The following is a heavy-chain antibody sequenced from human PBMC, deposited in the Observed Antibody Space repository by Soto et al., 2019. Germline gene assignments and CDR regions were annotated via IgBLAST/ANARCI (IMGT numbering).Heavy chain of an antibody. V-gene: IGHV1-8*01. CDR1: GYTFTSYD. CDR2: MNPNSGNT. D-gene: IGHD3-16*01. Sequence: ASVKVSCKASGYTFTSYDINWVRQATGQGFECMGCMNPNSGNTGYAQKFQGRVTMTKNTLYLQMSSLRADDTAVYFCATVGRPQHLLTGFDNWGQGTLVTVSS. J-gene: IGHJ5*02. CDR3: ATVGRPQHLLTGFDN.